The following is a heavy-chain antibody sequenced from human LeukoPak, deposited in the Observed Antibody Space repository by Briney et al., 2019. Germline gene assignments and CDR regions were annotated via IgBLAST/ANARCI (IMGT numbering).Heavy chain of an antibody. D-gene: IGHD3-10*01. J-gene: IGHJ5*02. V-gene: IGHV1-2*02. CDR2: INPNSGGT. CDR1: GYTFTGYY. Sequence: GASVKVSCKASGYTFTGYYMHWVRQAPGQGLEWMGWINPNSGGTNYAQKFLGRVTMTRDTSISTAYMELSRLRSDDTAVYYCARDIKGRGVIIEASWFDPWGQGTLVTVSS. CDR3: ARDIKGRGVIIEASWFDP.